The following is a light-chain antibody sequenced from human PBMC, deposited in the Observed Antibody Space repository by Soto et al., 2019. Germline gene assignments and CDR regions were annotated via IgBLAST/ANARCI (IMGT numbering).Light chain of an antibody. V-gene: IGLV2-14*01. J-gene: IGLJ2*01. CDR3: TSYRGSTTLVV. CDR2: EVN. Sequence: QSALTQPASVSGSPGQSITISCTGTSSDVGGYNFVSWYQQHPGKAPKLMIYEVNNRPSGVSNRFSGSKSGNTASLTISGLQAEDEADYYCTSYRGSTTLVVFGGGTKLTVL. CDR1: SSDVGGYNF.